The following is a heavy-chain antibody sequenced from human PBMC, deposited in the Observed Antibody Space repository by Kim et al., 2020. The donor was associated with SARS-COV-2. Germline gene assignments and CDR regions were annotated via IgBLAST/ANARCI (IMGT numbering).Heavy chain of an antibody. CDR3: ARGATIDY. D-gene: IGHD1-26*01. V-gene: IGHV4-34*01. CDR2: INHSGST. CDR1: GGSFSGYY. Sequence: SETLSLTCAVYGGSFSGYYWSWIRQPPGKGLEWIGEINHSGSTNYNPSLKSRVTISVDTSKNQFSLKLSSVTAADTAVYYCARGATIDYWGQGTLVTVSS. J-gene: IGHJ4*02.